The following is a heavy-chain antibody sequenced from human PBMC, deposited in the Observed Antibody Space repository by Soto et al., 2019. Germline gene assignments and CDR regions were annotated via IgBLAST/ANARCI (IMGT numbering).Heavy chain of an antibody. CDR1: GGSISSGGYY. Sequence: NPSETLSLTCTVSGGSISSGGYYWSWIRQHPGKGLEWIGYIYYSGSTYYNPSLKSRVTISVDTSKNQFSLKLSSVTAADTAVYYCARDFQLTNYYGLDVWGQGTTVTVSS. D-gene: IGHD2-2*01. CDR2: IYYSGST. CDR3: ARDFQLTNYYGLDV. J-gene: IGHJ6*02. V-gene: IGHV4-31*03.